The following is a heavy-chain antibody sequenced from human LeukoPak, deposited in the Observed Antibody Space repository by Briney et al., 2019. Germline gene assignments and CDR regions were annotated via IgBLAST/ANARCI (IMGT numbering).Heavy chain of an antibody. D-gene: IGHD6-13*01. Sequence: SETLSLTCTVSGGSIISSGHYWGWIRQPPGKGLEWIGSISYSGSTYYNPSLKSRVTISVDTSKNQFSLKVSSETAADTAVYYCARQIAAATLYFFDYWGQGTLVTASS. V-gene: IGHV4-39*01. CDR3: ARQIAAATLYFFDY. CDR2: ISYSGST. CDR1: GGSIISSGHY. J-gene: IGHJ4*02.